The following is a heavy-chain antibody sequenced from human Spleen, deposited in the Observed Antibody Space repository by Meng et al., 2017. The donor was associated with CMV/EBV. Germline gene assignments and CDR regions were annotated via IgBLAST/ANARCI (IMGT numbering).Heavy chain of an antibody. V-gene: IGHV3-30-3*01. J-gene: IGHJ6*02. Sequence: GESLKISCAASGFTFSSYAMHWVRQAPGKGLERVAVISYDGSNKYYADSVKGRFTISRDNSKNTLYLQMNSLRAEDTAVYYCARGYAAGIYYYGMDVWGQGTTVTVSS. CDR1: GFTFSSYA. D-gene: IGHD6-13*01. CDR3: ARGYAAGIYYYGMDV. CDR2: ISYDGSNK.